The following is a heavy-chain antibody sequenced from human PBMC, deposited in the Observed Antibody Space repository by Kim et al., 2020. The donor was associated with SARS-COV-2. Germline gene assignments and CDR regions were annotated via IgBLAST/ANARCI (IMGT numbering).Heavy chain of an antibody. Sequence: GGSLRLSCAASGFTFSSYDMHWVRQATGKGLEWVSAIGTAGDTYYPGSVKGRFTISRENAKNSLYLQMNSLRAGDTAVYYCARVSWFGDPTFDGAFDIWGQGTMVTVSS. V-gene: IGHV3-13*04. CDR1: GFTFSSYD. J-gene: IGHJ3*02. D-gene: IGHD3-10*01. CDR3: ARVSWFGDPTFDGAFDI. CDR2: IGTAGDT.